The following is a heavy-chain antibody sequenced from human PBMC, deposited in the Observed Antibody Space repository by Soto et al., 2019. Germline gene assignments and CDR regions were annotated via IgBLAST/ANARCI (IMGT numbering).Heavy chain of an antibody. CDR1: GFTFSSYS. D-gene: IGHD6-13*01. V-gene: IGHV3-21*01. CDR3: ARQPSIAAAGGGVDY. Sequence: GGSLRLSCAASGFTFSSYSMNWVRQAPGKGLEWVSSISSSSSYIYYADSVKGRFTISRDNAKNSLYLQMNSLRAEDTAVYYCARQPSIAAAGGGVDYWGQGTLVTVSS. J-gene: IGHJ4*02. CDR2: ISSSSSYI.